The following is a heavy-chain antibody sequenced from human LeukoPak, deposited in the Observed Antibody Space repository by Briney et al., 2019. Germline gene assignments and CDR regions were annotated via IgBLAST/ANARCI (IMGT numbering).Heavy chain of an antibody. Sequence: PGGSLRLSCAASGFTFSSYWMHWVRQAPGKGLVWVSRINGDGSSTSYADSVKGRFTISRDNAKNTLYLQMNSLRAEDTAVYYCAREQQQLDYDYWGQGTLVTVSS. CDR1: GFTFSSYW. CDR2: INGDGSST. J-gene: IGHJ4*02. V-gene: IGHV3-74*01. CDR3: AREQQQLDYDY. D-gene: IGHD6-13*01.